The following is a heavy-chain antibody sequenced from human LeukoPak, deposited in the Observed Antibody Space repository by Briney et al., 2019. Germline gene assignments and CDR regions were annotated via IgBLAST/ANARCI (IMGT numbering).Heavy chain of an antibody. Sequence: PGGSLRLSCAASGFTFSSYWMHLVRQAPGKGLVWVSRINSDGSSTSYADSVKGRFTISRDNAKNTLYLQMNSLRAEDTAVYYCARAMEPYDAFDIWGQGTMVTVSS. CDR1: GFTFSSYW. CDR3: ARAMEPYDAFDI. D-gene: IGHD1-1*01. J-gene: IGHJ3*02. CDR2: INSDGSST. V-gene: IGHV3-74*01.